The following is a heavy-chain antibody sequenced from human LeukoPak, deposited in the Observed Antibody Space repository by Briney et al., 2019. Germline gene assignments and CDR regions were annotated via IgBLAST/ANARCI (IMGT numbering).Heavy chain of an antibody. V-gene: IGHV3-23*01. CDR1: GFTFSSYA. D-gene: IGHD6-19*01. Sequence: SGGSLRLSCAASGFTFSSYAMNWVRQAPGKGLERVSTISAGGANTYYADSVKGRITISRDNSKSTLSLQMNSLRVEDTAVYYCAKRRSAVAGPRYFDYWGQGTLVTISS. CDR3: AKRRSAVAGPRYFDY. CDR2: ISAGGANT. J-gene: IGHJ4*02.